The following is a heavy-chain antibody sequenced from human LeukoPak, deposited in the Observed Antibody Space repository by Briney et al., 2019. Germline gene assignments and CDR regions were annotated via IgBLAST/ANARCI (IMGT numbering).Heavy chain of an antibody. CDR1: GDFITASY. D-gene: IGHD7-27*01. Sequence: SETLSLTCTVSGDFITASYWSWIRQPPGKGLEWIGYVYYSGSTEYNPSLRSRVTISLEMSKHQFSLNVTSVTAADTAVYYCATTTGTVFDYWGQGALVTVS. CDR3: ATTTGTVFDY. V-gene: IGHV4-59*01. CDR2: VYYSGST. J-gene: IGHJ4*02.